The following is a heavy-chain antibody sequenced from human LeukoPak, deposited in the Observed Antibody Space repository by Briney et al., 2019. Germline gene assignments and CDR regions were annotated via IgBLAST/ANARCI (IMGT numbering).Heavy chain of an antibody. D-gene: IGHD5-12*01. Sequence: GESLKISCKGSGYSFTSYWIGWVRQMPGKGLDWMGIIYPGDSDTRYSPSFQGQVTISADKSISTAYLQWSSLKALDTAMYYCARHEVATYRSGSFDPWGQGTLVTVSS. CDR1: GYSFTSYW. V-gene: IGHV5-51*01. J-gene: IGHJ5*02. CDR3: ARHEVATYRSGSFDP. CDR2: IYPGDSDT.